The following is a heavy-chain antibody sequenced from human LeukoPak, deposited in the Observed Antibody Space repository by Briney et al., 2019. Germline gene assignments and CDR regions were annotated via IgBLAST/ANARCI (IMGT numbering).Heavy chain of an antibody. V-gene: IGHV4-59*01. Sequence: SETLSLTCTVSGGSISSYYWSRIRQPPGKGLEWIGYIYYSGSTNYNPSLKSRVTISVDTSKNQFSLRLSSVTAADTAVYYCARVGSPPYWGQGTLVTVSS. J-gene: IGHJ4*02. CDR1: GGSISSYY. CDR3: ARVGSPPY. CDR2: IYYSGST. D-gene: IGHD3-10*01.